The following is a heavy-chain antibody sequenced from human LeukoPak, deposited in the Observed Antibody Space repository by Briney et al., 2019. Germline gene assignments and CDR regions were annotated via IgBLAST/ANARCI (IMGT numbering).Heavy chain of an antibody. D-gene: IGHD1-26*01. CDR2: ISNNGGIT. Sequence: GGSLRLSCAASGFTFSSYAMHWVRQAPERGLEYVSVISNNGGITYYANSVKGRFTISRDNSKNTLYLQVGSLRAEDMAVYYCARGGPFQWELLVYWGQGTLVTVS. V-gene: IGHV3-64*01. CDR1: GFTFSSYA. CDR3: ARGGPFQWELLVY. J-gene: IGHJ4*02.